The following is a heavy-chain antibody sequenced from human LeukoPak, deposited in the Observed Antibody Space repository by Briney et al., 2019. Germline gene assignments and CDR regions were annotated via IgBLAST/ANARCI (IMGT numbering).Heavy chain of an antibody. CDR3: AKGQDALTGYSYFDS. CDR1: GFTLDTYA. V-gene: IGHV3-23*01. Sequence: GGSLRLSCAASGFTLDTYAMSWVRQAPGKGLEWVSVISGSGGTTYYADSVKGRFTISRDNSKNTLYLQMNSLRAEDTAVYYCAKGQDALTGYSYFDSWGQGTLVTVSS. J-gene: IGHJ4*02. D-gene: IGHD3-9*01. CDR2: ISGSGGTT.